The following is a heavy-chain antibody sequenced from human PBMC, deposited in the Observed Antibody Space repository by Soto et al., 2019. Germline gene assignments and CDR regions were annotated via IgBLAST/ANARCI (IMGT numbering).Heavy chain of an antibody. J-gene: IGHJ4*02. D-gene: IGHD6-19*01. CDR1: GVSVSNGHFY. Sequence: PSETPSLTCSVSGVSVSNGHFYWGWLRQPPGKGPEWIGSIFHTGTTYFNPPLKSRVTLSVDTSKSQFSLTFTSVPAADTALYYCASTPPENSGCFNGFWVYWRQGRQVTVSS. V-gene: IGHV4-39*05. CDR2: IFHTGTT. CDR3: ASTPPENSGCFNGFWVY.